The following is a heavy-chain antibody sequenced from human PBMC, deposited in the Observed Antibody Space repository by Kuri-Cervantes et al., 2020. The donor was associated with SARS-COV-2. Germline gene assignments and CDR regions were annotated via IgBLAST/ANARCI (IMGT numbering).Heavy chain of an antibody. CDR2: ISSSSSYI. V-gene: IGHV3-21*01. CDR3: AREGGYYYYMDV. CDR1: GFTFSSYS. J-gene: IGHJ6*03. D-gene: IGHD3-16*01. Sequence: GESLRLSCAASGFTFSSYSMNWVRQAPGKGLEWVSSISSSSSYIYYADSVKGRFTISRDNAKNSLYLQMNSLRAEDTAVYYCAREGGYYYYMDVWGKGTTVTVSS.